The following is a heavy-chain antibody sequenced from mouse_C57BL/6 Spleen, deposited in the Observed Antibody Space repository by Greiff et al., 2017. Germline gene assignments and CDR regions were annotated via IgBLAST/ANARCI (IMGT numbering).Heavy chain of an antibody. CDR1: GYTFTSYW. CDR3: AREYYGSSLFAY. CDR2: IHPNSGST. D-gene: IGHD1-1*01. V-gene: IGHV1-64*01. Sequence: QVQLQQPGAELVKPGASVKLSCKASGYTFTSYWMHWVKQRPGQGLEWIGMIHPNSGSTNYNEKFKSKATLTVDKSSSTAYMQISSLTSEDSAVYYCAREYYGSSLFAYWGQGTLVTVSA. J-gene: IGHJ3*01.